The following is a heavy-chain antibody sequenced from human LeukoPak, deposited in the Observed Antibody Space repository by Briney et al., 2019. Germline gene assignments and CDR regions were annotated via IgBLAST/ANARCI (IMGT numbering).Heavy chain of an antibody. CDR2: ISHSGYT. D-gene: IGHD4-17*01. J-gene: IGHJ5*02. CDR1: NGSFSGYY. V-gene: IGHV4-34*01. Sequence: SETLSLTCTVYNGSFSGYYWSWIRQPPGTGLEWTGEISHSGYTNLNPSLKSRLTIPLDTSKNHFSLRLTSLTAADTAVYYCARHGFYGDSARRKFDPWGQGTLVTVSS. CDR3: ARHGFYGDSARRKFDP.